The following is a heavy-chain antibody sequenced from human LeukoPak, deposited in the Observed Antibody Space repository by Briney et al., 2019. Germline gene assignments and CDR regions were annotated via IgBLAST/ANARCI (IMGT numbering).Heavy chain of an antibody. Sequence: PSETLSLTCTVSGGSISSSSYYWSWIRQPPGKGLEWIGYIYYSGSTNYNPSLKSRVTISVDTSKNQFSLKLSSVTAADTAVYYCARSELLRDYFDYWGQGTLVTVSS. J-gene: IGHJ4*02. CDR1: GGSISSSSYY. CDR2: IYYSGST. V-gene: IGHV4-61*05. CDR3: ARSELLRDYFDY. D-gene: IGHD1-26*01.